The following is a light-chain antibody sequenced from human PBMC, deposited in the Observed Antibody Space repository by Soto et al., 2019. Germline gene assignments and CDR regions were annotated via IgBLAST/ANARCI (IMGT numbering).Light chain of an antibody. J-gene: IGLJ1*01. CDR2: EVS. V-gene: IGLV2-14*01. Sequence: QSALTQPASVSGSPGQSITISCTGTSSDVGGHNYVSWYQQHPGKAPKLMISEVSNRPSGVSNRFSGSKSGNTASLTISGLQAEDEADYYCSSYISSTTPYVFGTGTKLTVL. CDR1: SSDVGGHNY. CDR3: SSYISSTTPYV.